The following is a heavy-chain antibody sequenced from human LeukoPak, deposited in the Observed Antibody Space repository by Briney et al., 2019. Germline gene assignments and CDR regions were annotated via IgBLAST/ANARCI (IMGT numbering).Heavy chain of an antibody. Sequence: GGSLRLSCAASGFTFSDHYMSWIRQAPGKGLEWVGRIKSKTDGGTTDYAAPVKGRFTISRDDSKNTLYLQMNSLKTENTAVYYCTTDSVVVIRWDAFDIWGQGTMVTVSS. CDR2: IKSKTDGGTT. CDR1: GFTFSDHY. V-gene: IGHV3-15*01. J-gene: IGHJ3*02. D-gene: IGHD2-21*01. CDR3: TTDSVVVIRWDAFDI.